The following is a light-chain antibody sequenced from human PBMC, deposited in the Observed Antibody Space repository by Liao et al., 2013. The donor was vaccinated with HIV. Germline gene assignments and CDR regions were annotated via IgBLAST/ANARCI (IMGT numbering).Light chain of an antibody. J-gene: IGLJ1*01. Sequence: SYELTQPPSVSVSPGQTASITCSGDKVGDKYACWYQQKPGQSPVLVIYQDNKRPSGIPERFSGSNSGNTATLTISGTQAMDEADYYCQAWDSNSYVFGTGTKVTVL. CDR3: QAWDSNSYV. CDR2: QDN. V-gene: IGLV3-1*01. CDR1: KVGDKY.